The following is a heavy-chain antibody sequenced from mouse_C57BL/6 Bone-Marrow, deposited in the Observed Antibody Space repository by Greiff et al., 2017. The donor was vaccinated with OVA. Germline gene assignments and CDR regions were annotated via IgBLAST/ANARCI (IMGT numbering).Heavy chain of an antibody. D-gene: IGHD1-1*01. J-gene: IGHJ3*01. V-gene: IGHV1-64*01. Sequence: QVQLQQPGAELVKPGASVTLSCKASGYTFTSYWMHWVKQRPGQGLEWLGMIHPNSGSTNYNEKFKSKATLTVDKSSSTAYMQLSSLTSEDSAVYYCARSPGSSRFAYGGQGTLVTVSA. CDR3: ARSPGSSRFAY. CDR1: GYTFTSYW. CDR2: IHPNSGST.